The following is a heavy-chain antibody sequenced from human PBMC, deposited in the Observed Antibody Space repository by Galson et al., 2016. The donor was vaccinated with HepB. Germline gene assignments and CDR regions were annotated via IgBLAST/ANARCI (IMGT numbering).Heavy chain of an antibody. CDR2: VYYSGNT. CDR1: GDSISSSSYY. D-gene: IGHD3-16*01. CDR3: ARLHYYYIWGSPHYYFDY. V-gene: IGHV4-39*01. J-gene: IGHJ4*02. Sequence: SETLSLTCTVSGDSISSSSYYWGWIRQSPGKGLEWIGNVYYSGNTFYNPSLKSRVTMSVDTFKNEFSLKLSAVTAADTAVYFCARLHYYYIWGSPHYYFDYWGQGNLVTVSS.